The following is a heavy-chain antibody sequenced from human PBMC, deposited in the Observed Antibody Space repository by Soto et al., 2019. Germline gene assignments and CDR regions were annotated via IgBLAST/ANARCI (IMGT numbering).Heavy chain of an antibody. Sequence: ASVKVSCKASGYTFTSYYMHWVRQAPGQGLEWMGIINPSGGSTSYAQKFQGRVTITADESTSTAYMELSSLRSEDTAVYYCARDVVVVAATGYFDYWGQGTLVTVSS. V-gene: IGHV1-46*01. D-gene: IGHD2-15*01. J-gene: IGHJ4*02. CDR3: ARDVVVVAATGYFDY. CDR1: GYTFTSYY. CDR2: INPSGGST.